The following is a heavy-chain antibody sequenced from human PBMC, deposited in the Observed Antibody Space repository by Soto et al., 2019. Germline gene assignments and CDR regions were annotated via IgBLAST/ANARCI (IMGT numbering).Heavy chain of an antibody. J-gene: IGHJ6*02. CDR1: GVTFSNYA. CDR2: IIPIFGAA. D-gene: IGHD2-15*01. V-gene: IGHV1-69*13. Sequence: GASVKVSCKASGVTFSNYAISWVRQAPGQGLEWMGGIIPIFGAADYAQKFQGRVTVTADGSTSTAYMELSSLRSEDTAVYYCAGFFCSGGSCNYYGMDVWGQGTTVTVSS. CDR3: AGFFCSGGSCNYYGMDV.